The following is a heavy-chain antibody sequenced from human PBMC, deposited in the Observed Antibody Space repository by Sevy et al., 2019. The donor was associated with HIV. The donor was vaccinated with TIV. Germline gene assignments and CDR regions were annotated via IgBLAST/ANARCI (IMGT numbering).Heavy chain of an antibody. D-gene: IGHD2-2*01. CDR3: ARFLSTSYYYYYAMDV. V-gene: IGHV1-8*01. CDR1: GYTFTSYD. Sequence: ASVKVSCRASGYTFTSYDINWVRQATGQGLEWMGWMNPNGGNTGYAQKFQGRVTMTRNTSISTAYMELSSLRSEDTAVYYCARFLSTSYYYYYAMDVWGQGTTVTVSS. J-gene: IGHJ6*02. CDR2: MNPNGGNT.